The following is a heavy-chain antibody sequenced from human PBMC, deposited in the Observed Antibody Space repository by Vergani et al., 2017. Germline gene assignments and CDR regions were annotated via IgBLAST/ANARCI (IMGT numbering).Heavy chain of an antibody. CDR1: GYTFTSYY. J-gene: IGHJ4*02. Sequence: QVQLVQSGAEVKKPGASVKVSCKASGYTFTSYYMHWVRQAPXQGLEWMGIINPSGGSTSYAQKFQGRVTMTRDTSTSTVYMELSSLRSEDTAVYYCARESAYYYDSSGYGREFDYWGQGTLVTVSS. CDR3: ARESAYYYDSSGYGREFDY. V-gene: IGHV1-46*01. D-gene: IGHD3-22*01. CDR2: INPSGGST.